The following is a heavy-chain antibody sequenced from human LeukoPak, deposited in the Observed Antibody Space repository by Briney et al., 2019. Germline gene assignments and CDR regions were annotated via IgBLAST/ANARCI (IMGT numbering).Heavy chain of an antibody. Sequence: GASVKVSCKASGYTFTSYAMHWVRQAPGQRLEWMGWINAGNGNTKYSQKFQGRVTITRDTSASTAYMELSSLRSEDTAVYYCARGDITEQWLFPWGQGTLVTVSS. CDR1: GYTFTSYA. CDR2: INAGNGNT. D-gene: IGHD6-19*01. J-gene: IGHJ5*02. CDR3: ARGDITEQWLFP. V-gene: IGHV1-3*01.